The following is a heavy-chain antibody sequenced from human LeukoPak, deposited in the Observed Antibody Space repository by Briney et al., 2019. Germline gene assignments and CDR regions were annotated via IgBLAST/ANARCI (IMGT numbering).Heavy chain of an antibody. D-gene: IGHD1-26*01. V-gene: IGHV3-30*18. CDR2: MSFDGSNQ. J-gene: IGHJ4*02. CDR3: AKGSGYYFDY. CDR1: GFTFSSYA. Sequence: PGGSLRLSCAASGFTFSSYALHWVRQAPGKGLEWVAVMSFDGSNQYLADSVKGRFTISRDNSKNTLYLQMNSLRAEDTAVYYCAKGSGYYFDYWGPGTLVTVSS.